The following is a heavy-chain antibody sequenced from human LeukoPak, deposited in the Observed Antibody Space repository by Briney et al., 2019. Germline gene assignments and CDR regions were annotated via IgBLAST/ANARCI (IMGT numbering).Heavy chain of an antibody. CDR3: ARYNTYYDFWSGYRHDAFDI. D-gene: IGHD3-3*01. Sequence: ETSETLSLTCTVSGYSISSGYYWGWIRQPPGKGLEWIGSIYHSRSTYYNPSLKSRVTISVDTSKNQFSLKLSSVTAADTAVYYCARYNTYYDFWSGYRHDAFDIWGQGTMVTVSS. CDR2: IYHSRST. V-gene: IGHV4-38-2*02. J-gene: IGHJ3*02. CDR1: GYSISSGYY.